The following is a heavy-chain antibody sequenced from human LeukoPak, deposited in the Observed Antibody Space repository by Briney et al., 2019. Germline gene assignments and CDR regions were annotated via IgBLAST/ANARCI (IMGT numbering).Heavy chain of an antibody. D-gene: IGHD2-15*01. CDR1: GFTFSSYS. CDR2: ISSSSSYI. Sequence: GGSLRLSCAASGFTFSSYSMNWVRQAPGKGLEWVSSISSSSSYIYYADSVKGRFTISRDNAKNSLYLQTNSLRAEDTAVYYCARASLIVVVVAAAFDPWGQGTLVTVSS. J-gene: IGHJ5*02. V-gene: IGHV3-21*01. CDR3: ARASLIVVVVAAAFDP.